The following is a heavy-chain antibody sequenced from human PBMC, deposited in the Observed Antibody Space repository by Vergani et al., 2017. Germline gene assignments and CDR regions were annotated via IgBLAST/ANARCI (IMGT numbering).Heavy chain of an antibody. CDR1: GGTFSSYA. J-gene: IGHJ4*02. CDR3: AGDRSGRSGDYDFDY. Sequence: QVQLVQSGAEVKKPGSSVKVSCKASGGTFSSYAISWVRQAPGQGLEWMVRIIPIFGTANYAQKFQGRVTITADESTSTAYMELSSLRSEDTAVYYCAGDRSGRSGDYDFDYWGQGTLVTVSS. D-gene: IGHD4-17*01. V-gene: IGHV1-69*13. CDR2: IIPIFGTA.